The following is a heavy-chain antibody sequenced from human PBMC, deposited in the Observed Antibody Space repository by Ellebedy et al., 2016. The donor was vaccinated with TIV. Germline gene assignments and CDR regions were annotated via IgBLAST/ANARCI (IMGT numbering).Heavy chain of an antibody. CDR3: ARDGVDGLDV. CDR1: GGSISSYF. D-gene: IGHD2-15*01. V-gene: IGHV4-59*01. J-gene: IGHJ6*01. Sequence: SETLSLTCTVSGGSISSYFWSWIRQPPGKRLEYMGNIDYSGVTKYNPSLKSRITISLDTSKNLFSLKLTSGTAADTAVYYCARDGVDGLDVWGHGATVVVSS. CDR2: IDYSGVT.